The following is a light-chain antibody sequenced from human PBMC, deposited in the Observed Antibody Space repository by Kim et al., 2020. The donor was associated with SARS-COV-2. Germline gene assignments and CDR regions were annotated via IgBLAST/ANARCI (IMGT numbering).Light chain of an antibody. J-gene: IGKJ1*01. CDR1: QGISNY. V-gene: IGKV1-27*01. CDR2: AAS. Sequence: ASVGDRVTITCRASQGISNYLAWYQQKPGKVPKLLIYAASALQSGVPSRFSGSGSGTDFTLTITSLQPEYVAVYYCQQCQGAPWTFGRGTKVEIK. CDR3: QQCQGAPWT.